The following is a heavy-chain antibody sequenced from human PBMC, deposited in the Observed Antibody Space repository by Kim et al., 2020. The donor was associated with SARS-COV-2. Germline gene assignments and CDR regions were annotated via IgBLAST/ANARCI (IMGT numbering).Heavy chain of an antibody. CDR2: ISGSGGST. J-gene: IGHJ3*02. D-gene: IGHD3-22*01. CDR3: AKDRTFDSSGYLGIAAFDI. Sequence: GGSLRLSCAASGFTFSSYAMSWVRQAPGKGLEWVSAISGSGGSTYYADSVKGRFTISRDNSKNTLYLQMNSLRAEETAVYYCAKDRTFDSSGYLGIAAFDIWGQGTMVTVSS. CDR1: GFTFSSYA. V-gene: IGHV3-23*01.